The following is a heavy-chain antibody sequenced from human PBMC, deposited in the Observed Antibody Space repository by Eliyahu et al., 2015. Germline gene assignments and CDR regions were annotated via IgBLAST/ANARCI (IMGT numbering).Heavy chain of an antibody. V-gene: IGHV2-70*04. CDR1: GFSLSTSGMR. CDR3: ARVSSGDSSGYYPGSFDP. D-gene: IGHD3-22*01. Sequence: QVTLKESGPALVKPTQTLTLTCTFXGFSLSTSGMRVSWIRQPPGKALEWLARIDWDDDKFYSTSLKTRLTISKDTSKNQVVLTMTNMDPVDTATYYCARVSSGDSSGYYPGSFDPWGQGTLVTVSS. J-gene: IGHJ5*02. CDR2: IDWDDDK.